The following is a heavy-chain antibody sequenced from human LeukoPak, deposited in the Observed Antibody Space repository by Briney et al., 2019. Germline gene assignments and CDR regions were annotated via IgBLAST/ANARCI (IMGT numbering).Heavy chain of an antibody. CDR1: GFTFSDDY. D-gene: IGHD3/OR15-3a*01. J-gene: IGHJ6*03. CDR2: ISYSGMTI. V-gene: IGHV3-11*01. Sequence: KPGGSLRLSCAASGFTFSDDYMTWIRQAPGKGLEWISYISYSGMTIYYADSVKGRFTISRDNAKNSLHLQMNSLRAEDTAVYYCARGRTGHHSYYYYYMDVWGKETTVTVSS. CDR3: ARGRTGHHSYYYYYMDV.